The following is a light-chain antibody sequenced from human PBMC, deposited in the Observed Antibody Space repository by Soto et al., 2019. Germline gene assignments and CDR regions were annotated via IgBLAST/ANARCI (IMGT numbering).Light chain of an antibody. CDR2: DVS. Sequence: QSALTQPRSVSGSPGQSVTISCTGTNSDVGGYNSVSWYQQHPGKAPQLIIYDVSKRPSGVPDRFSASKSGNTASLTISGLQAEDEADYYCNSYAGTKNLVFGGGTKVTVL. V-gene: IGLV2-11*01. CDR3: NSYAGTKNLV. CDR1: NSDVGGYNS. J-gene: IGLJ2*01.